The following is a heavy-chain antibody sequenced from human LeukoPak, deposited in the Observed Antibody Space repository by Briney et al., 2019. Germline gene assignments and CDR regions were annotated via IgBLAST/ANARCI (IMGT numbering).Heavy chain of an antibody. Sequence: GGSLRLSCAASGFAFSSYAMSWVRQAPGKGLEWVSAISGSGASTYYADSVKGRFTISRDNSKNTLYLQMNSLRAEDTAVYYCAKTTYYDSSGYSDFDYWGQGTLVTVSS. J-gene: IGHJ4*02. V-gene: IGHV3-23*01. CDR2: ISGSGAST. D-gene: IGHD3-22*01. CDR3: AKTTYYDSSGYSDFDY. CDR1: GFAFSSYA.